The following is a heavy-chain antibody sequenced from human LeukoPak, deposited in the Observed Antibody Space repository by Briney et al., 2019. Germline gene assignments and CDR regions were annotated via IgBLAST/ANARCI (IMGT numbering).Heavy chain of an antibody. V-gene: IGHV3-53*01. CDR2: IYSGGST. D-gene: IGHD6-13*01. CDR3: ARGLQQQQILGDYYYGMDV. J-gene: IGHJ6*02. CDR1: GFTVSSNY. Sequence: GGSLRLSCAASGFTVSSNYMSWVRQAPGKGLEWVSVIYSGGSTYFADSVRGRFTISRDNSNNTLYLQMNNLRTEDTAVYYCARGLQQQQILGDYYYGMDVWGQGTTVTVSS.